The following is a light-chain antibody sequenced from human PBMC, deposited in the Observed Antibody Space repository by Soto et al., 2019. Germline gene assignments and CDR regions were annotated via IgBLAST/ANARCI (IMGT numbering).Light chain of an antibody. V-gene: IGKV1-5*03. J-gene: IGKJ2*01. Sequence: DIQMTQSPSTLSASVGDRVTITCRASQSIDTALAWYQQKPEKAPNLLIYRASSLESGVSSRFSGSGSGTEYTLAISSLQPDDFATYYCQQYARFLTFGQGTKLEL. CDR2: RAS. CDR3: QQYARFLT. CDR1: QSIDTA.